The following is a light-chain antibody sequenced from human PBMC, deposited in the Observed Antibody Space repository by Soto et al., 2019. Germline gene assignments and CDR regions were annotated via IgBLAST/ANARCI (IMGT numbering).Light chain of an antibody. CDR3: QSYDPTLRTSL. V-gene: IGLV2-8*01. CDR1: SSDVGGYNY. CDR2: EVS. J-gene: IGLJ2*01. Sequence: QSALTQPPSASGSPGQSVTISCTGTSSDVGGYNYVSWYQQHPGKAPKLMIYEVSKRPSGVPDRFSGSKSGNTASLTVSGLQVEDEADYYCQSYDPTLRTSLFGGGTKLTVL.